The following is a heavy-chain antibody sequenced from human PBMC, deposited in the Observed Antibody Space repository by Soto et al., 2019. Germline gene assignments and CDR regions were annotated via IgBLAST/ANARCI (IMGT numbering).Heavy chain of an antibody. CDR2: IIPIFGTA. Sequence: ASVKVSCKASGGTFSSYAISWVRQAPGQGLEWMGGIIPIFGTANYAQKFQGRVTITADESTSTAYMELSSLRSEDTAVYYCARGKRGATNFDYWGQGTLVTVSS. J-gene: IGHJ4*02. CDR3: ARGKRGATNFDY. D-gene: IGHD1-26*01. CDR1: GGTFSSYA. V-gene: IGHV1-69*13.